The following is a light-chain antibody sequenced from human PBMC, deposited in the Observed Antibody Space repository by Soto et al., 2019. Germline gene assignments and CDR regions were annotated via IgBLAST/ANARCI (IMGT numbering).Light chain of an antibody. V-gene: IGKV3-20*01. CDR1: QSVGNY. CDR2: GAS. J-gene: IGKJ1*01. Sequence: IVLTQSPDTLSLSPGERATLSCRASQSVGNYLVWYHQKPGQAPRLLIYGASTRATGIPDRFSGSGSGTDFTLTISRLEPEDFAVYYCQQYGSLPRTFGQGTRVEVK. CDR3: QQYGSLPRT.